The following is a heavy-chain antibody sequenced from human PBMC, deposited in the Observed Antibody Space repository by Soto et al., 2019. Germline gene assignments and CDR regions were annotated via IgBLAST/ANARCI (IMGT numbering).Heavy chain of an antibody. J-gene: IGHJ6*02. Sequence: EVQLVESGGGVVQPGGSLRLSCAASGFNFNTYWMYWVRQAPGKGLEWVANTDTDGSRKNYVDSVKGRFIISRDNAKNSLFLQMHSLSGDDAGVYYCGRVPLYGNYANGVDVWGQGTPVTVSS. CDR2: TDTDGSRK. D-gene: IGHD4-17*01. CDR3: GRVPLYGNYANGVDV. CDR1: GFNFNTYW. V-gene: IGHV3-7*03.